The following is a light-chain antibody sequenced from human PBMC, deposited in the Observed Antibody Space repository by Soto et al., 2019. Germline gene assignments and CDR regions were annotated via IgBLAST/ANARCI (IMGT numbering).Light chain of an antibody. V-gene: IGLV2-23*02. CDR3: CSYAGSSTV. J-gene: IGLJ1*01. Sequence: QSITISCTGTSSDVGSYNLVSWYQQHPGKAPKLMICEVSKRPSGVSNHFSGSKSGNTASLTISGLQAEDEADYYCCSYAGSSTVFGTGTKVTVL. CDR2: EVS. CDR1: SSDVGSYNL.